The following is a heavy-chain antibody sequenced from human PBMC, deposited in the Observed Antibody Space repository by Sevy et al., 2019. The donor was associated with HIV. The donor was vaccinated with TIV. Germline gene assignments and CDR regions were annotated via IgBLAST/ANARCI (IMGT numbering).Heavy chain of an antibody. V-gene: IGHV1-2*02. CDR3: ARELDDFWSGYKF. J-gene: IGHJ4*02. Sequence: ASVKVSCKASGYSFTGYFIHWVRQAPGQGLEWMGWINPSSGGTMSAQKFHDKVTMTRDTSINTAYLELSRLRSDDTAVYYCARELDDFWSGYKFWGKETRVTVSS. D-gene: IGHD3-3*01. CDR2: INPSSGGT. CDR1: GYSFTGYF.